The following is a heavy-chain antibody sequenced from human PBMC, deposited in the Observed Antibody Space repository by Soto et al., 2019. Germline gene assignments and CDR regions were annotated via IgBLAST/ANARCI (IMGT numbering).Heavy chain of an antibody. D-gene: IGHD3-10*01. CDR2: IYSSGNT. V-gene: IGHV3-66*01. J-gene: IGHJ4*02. CDR3: SRCGGSVNYFFYFEY. CDR1: GFTVSSSY. Sequence: EVQLVESGGGLVQPGGSLRLSCAATGFTVSSSYMSWVRQAPGKGLEWVSGIYSSGNTYYADSAKGRFTISRDNSKNTLWLEMNSLRVEDTAVYYCSRCGGSVNYFFYFEYWGQGTLVTVSS.